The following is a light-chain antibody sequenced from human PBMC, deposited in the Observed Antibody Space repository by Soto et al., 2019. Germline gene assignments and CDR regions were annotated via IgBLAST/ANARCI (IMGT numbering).Light chain of an antibody. CDR3: QSYDSSLSGSYV. CDR1: SSNIGAGYD. CDR2: GNS. Sequence: QSVLTQPPSVSGAPAQRVTIPCTGGSSNIGAGYDVHWYQQLPGTAPKLLIYGNSNRPSGVPDRFSGSKSGTSASLAITGLQAEDEADYYCQSYDSSLSGSYVFGTGTKVPVL. V-gene: IGLV1-40*01. J-gene: IGLJ1*01.